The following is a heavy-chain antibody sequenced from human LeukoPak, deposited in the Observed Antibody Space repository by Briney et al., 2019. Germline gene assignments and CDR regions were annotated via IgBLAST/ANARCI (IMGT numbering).Heavy chain of an antibody. J-gene: IGHJ4*02. Sequence: PGGSLRLSCAASGFTFSSYAMTWVRQAPGKGLEWVSFISGSGDNTYYADSGKSRFTISRDNSKNTLYLQTNSLRAEDTAVYYCAKAISGSNAVADYWGQGTLVTVSS. CDR3: AKAISGSNAVADY. D-gene: IGHD1-26*01. CDR2: ISGSGDNT. V-gene: IGHV3-23*01. CDR1: GFTFSSYA.